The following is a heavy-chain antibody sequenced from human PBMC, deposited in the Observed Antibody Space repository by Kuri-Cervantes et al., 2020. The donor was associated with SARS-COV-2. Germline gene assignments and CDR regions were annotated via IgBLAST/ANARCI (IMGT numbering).Heavy chain of an antibody. V-gene: IGHV4-30-4*08. CDR3: ARTLASITGTYMDV. Sequence: SETLSLTCTVYGGSISSGDYYWSWIRQPPGKGLEWIGYIYYSGSTYYNPSLKSRVTISVDTSKNQFSLKLSSVTAADTAVYYCARTLASITGTYMDVWGKGTPVTVSS. CDR2: IYYSGST. J-gene: IGHJ6*03. D-gene: IGHD1-7*01. CDR1: GGSISSGDYY.